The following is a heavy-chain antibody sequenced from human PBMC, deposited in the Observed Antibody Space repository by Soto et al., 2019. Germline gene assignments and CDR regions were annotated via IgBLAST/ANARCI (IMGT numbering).Heavy chain of an antibody. CDR3: ARGGRLVLVYSAFDY. J-gene: IGHJ4*02. V-gene: IGHV4-34*01. Sequence: SETLSLTCAVYGGSFSGYYWSWIRQPPGKGLEWIGEINHSGSTNYNPSLKSRVTISVDTSKNQFSLKLSSVTAAGTAVYYCARGGRLVLVYSAFDYWGQGTLGTGSS. D-gene: IGHD6-19*01. CDR2: INHSGST. CDR1: GGSFSGYY.